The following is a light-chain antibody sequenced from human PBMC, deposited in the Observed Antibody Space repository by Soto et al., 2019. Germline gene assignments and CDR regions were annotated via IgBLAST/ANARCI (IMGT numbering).Light chain of an antibody. CDR2: KAS. CDR1: QSISDW. Sequence: DIQMTQSPSTLSASIGDRVTITCRASQSISDWLAWHQQKPGKAPKLLIYKASTLKSGVPSRFSGSVSGTEFTLTISSLQPDDFATYYCQHYNSYSEAFGQGTKVDIK. J-gene: IGKJ1*01. V-gene: IGKV1-5*03. CDR3: QHYNSYSEA.